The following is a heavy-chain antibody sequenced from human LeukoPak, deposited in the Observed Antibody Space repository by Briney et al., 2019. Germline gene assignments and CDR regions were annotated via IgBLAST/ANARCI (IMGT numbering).Heavy chain of an antibody. CDR3: AKDGSLYGDYPSFFDY. Sequence: PGGSLRLSCAASGFTFSSYWMSWVRQAPGKGLEWVANIKQDGSEKYYVDSVKGRFTISRDNAKNSLYLQMNSLRAEDTAVYYCAKDGSLYGDYPSFFDYWGQGTLVTVSS. CDR2: IKQDGSEK. J-gene: IGHJ4*02. D-gene: IGHD4-17*01. V-gene: IGHV3-7*03. CDR1: GFTFSSYW.